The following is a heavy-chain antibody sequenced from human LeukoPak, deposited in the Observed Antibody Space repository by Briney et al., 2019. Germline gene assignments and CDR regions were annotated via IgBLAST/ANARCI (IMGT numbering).Heavy chain of an antibody. J-gene: IGHJ4*02. CDR1: GFTFSIYA. CDR2: ISDSRGDT. V-gene: IGHV3-23*01. CDR3: AKDRNSFGSGGSDY. D-gene: IGHD3-10*01. Sequence: GGSLRLSCAASGFTFSIYAMSWVLQAPGKGLEWVSSISDSRGDTNYAASVKGRFTISRDNYKNTLYLQMNSLRADDTAVYYCAKDRNSFGSGGSDYWGQGTLVTVSS.